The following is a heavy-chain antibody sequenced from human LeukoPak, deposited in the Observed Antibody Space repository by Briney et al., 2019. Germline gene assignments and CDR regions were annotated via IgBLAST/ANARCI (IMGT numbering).Heavy chain of an antibody. CDR3: ANYDYIDYTFDY. J-gene: IGHJ4*02. D-gene: IGHD4-11*01. CDR2: IYYSGST. Sequence: PSETLSLTCTVSGGSISNSNYYWGWIPQPPGKGLEWIGTIYYSGSTYYNPSLKSRVTISVDTSKNQFSVKLSSVTATDTAVYYCANYDYIDYTFDYWGQGTLVTVSS. V-gene: IGHV4-39*01. CDR1: GGSISNSNYY.